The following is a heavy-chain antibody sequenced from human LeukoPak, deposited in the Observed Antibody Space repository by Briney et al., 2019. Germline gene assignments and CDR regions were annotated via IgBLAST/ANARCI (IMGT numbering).Heavy chain of an antibody. J-gene: IGHJ6*03. CDR1: GGTFSSYA. V-gene: IGHV1-69*13. Sequence: SVKVSCKASGGTFSSYAISRVRQAPGQGLEWMGGIIPIFGTANYAQKFQGRVTITADESTSTAYMELSSLRSEDTAVYYCALLDGVYYYMDVWGKGTTVTVSS. D-gene: IGHD2/OR15-2a*01. CDR3: ALLDGVYYYMDV. CDR2: IIPIFGTA.